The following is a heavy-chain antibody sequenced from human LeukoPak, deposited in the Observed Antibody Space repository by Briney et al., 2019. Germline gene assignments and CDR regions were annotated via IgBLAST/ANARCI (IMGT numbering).Heavy chain of an antibody. CDR1: GFTFSSYS. CDR3: ARIGYSTSWANFDY. D-gene: IGHD6-13*01. V-gene: IGHV3-21*01. Sequence: GGSLRLSCAASGFTFSSYSMNWVRQAPGKGLEWVSSISSSSSYIYHADSVQGRFSISRDNSKNTLYLQMDSLRAEDTALYYCARIGYSTSWANFDYWGQGTLVTVSS. CDR2: ISSSSSYI. J-gene: IGHJ4*02.